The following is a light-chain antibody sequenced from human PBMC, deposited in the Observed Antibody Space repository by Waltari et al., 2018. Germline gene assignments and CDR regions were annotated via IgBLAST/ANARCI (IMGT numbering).Light chain of an antibody. CDR3: CSYAGSPWV. CDR1: SSNIGSNT. V-gene: IGLV1-44*01. CDR2: DVP. J-gene: IGLJ2*01. Sequence: QSVLTQPPSASGTPGQRVTISCSGSSSNIGSNTVNWYQQLPGTAPKLMIYDVPKRPSGVPDRFSGSKSGNTASLTISGLQAEDEADYYCCSYAGSPWVFGGGTKLTVL.